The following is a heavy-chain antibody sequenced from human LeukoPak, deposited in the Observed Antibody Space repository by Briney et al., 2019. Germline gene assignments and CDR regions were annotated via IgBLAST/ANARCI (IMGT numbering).Heavy chain of an antibody. V-gene: IGHV1-46*01. D-gene: IGHD5-24*01. J-gene: IGHJ6*03. CDR2: INPSGGST. CDR3: ARSGRDGYNSLLYYYYYMDV. CDR1: GYTFTSYY. Sequence: ASVKISCKASGYTFTSYYMHWVRQAPGQGLEWMGIINPSGGSTSYAQKFQGRVTMTRDMSTSTVYMELSSLRSEDTAVYYCARSGRDGYNSLLYYYYYMDVWGKGTTVTVSS.